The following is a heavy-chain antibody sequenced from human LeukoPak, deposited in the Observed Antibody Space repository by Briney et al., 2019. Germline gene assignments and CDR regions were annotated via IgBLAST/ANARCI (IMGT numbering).Heavy chain of an antibody. J-gene: IGHJ4*02. CDR3: ARDRWGYSYGGY. V-gene: IGHV1-2*02. CDR1: GYTFTGYY. Sequence: ASMKVSCKASGYTFTGYYMHWVRQAPGQGLEWMGWINPNSDVTNYAQKFQGRVTMTRDTSISTAYMELSSLRSDDTAVYYCARDRWGYSYGGYWGQGTLVTVSS. D-gene: IGHD5-18*01. CDR2: INPNSDVT.